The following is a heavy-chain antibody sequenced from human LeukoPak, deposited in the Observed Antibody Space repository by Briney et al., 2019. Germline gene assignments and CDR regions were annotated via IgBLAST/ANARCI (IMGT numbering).Heavy chain of an antibody. CDR1: GFTFSSYT. CDR2: VSGSGGNI. Sequence: GGSLRPSCAASGFTFSSYTMSWVRQAPGKGLEWVSGVSGSGGNIHYADSVKGRFIISRDNSKNTLYLQMNSLRAEDTAVYYCAASLPNIVVVPATKGPFGYWGQGALVTVSS. V-gene: IGHV3-23*01. D-gene: IGHD2-2*01. J-gene: IGHJ4*02. CDR3: AASLPNIVVVPATKGPFGY.